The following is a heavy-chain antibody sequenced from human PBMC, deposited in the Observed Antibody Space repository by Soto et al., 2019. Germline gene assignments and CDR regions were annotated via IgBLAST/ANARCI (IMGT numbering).Heavy chain of an antibody. CDR2: ISGSGGST. J-gene: IGHJ6*02. V-gene: IGHV3-23*01. Sequence: PGGSLRLSCAASGFTFSSYAMSGVRQAPGKGLEWVSAISGSGGSTYYADSVKGRFTISRDNSKNTLYLQMNSLRAEDTAVYYCAKDGGYQISGYYYGMDVWGQGTTVTVSS. CDR1: GFTFSSYA. CDR3: AKDGGYQISGYYYGMDV. D-gene: IGHD2-2*01.